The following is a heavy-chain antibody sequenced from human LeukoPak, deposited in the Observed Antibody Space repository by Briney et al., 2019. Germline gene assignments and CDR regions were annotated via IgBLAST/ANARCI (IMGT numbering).Heavy chain of an antibody. CDR2: INTNTGNP. D-gene: IGHD1-26*01. CDR1: GSTFSSYA. V-gene: IGHV7-4-1*02. J-gene: IGHJ4*02. CDR3: ASGPSYSGSNEYFDS. Sequence: ASVKVSCKASGSTFSSYAISWVRQAPGQGLEWMGWINTNTGNPTYAQDYTGRFVFSLDTSVSTTYLQISRLKAEDTAVYYCASGPSYSGSNEYFDSWGQGTLVTVSS.